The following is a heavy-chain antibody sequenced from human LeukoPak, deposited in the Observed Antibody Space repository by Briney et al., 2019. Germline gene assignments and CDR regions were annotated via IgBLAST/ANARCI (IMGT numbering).Heavy chain of an antibody. V-gene: IGHV3-66*02. D-gene: IGHD3-22*01. Sequence: GGSLRLSCAASGFTVSSNYMSWVRRAPGKGLEWVSVIYSGGSTYYADSVKGRFTISRDNSKNTLYLQMNSLRAEDTAVYYCARDNHYYDSSGSDYWGQGTLVNVSS. CDR2: IYSGGST. CDR3: ARDNHYYDSSGSDY. J-gene: IGHJ4*02. CDR1: GFTVSSNY.